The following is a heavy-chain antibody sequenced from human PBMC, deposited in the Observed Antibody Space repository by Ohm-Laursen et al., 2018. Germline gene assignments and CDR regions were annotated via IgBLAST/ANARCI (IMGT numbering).Heavy chain of an antibody. Sequence: SETLSLTCCVSGGSISSYYWSWIRQPPGKGLEWIGYLHYSGTTNYNPSLKSRVTISLNTSKNQFSLKLSSVTAADTAVYYCAKDLERGGSSWYGGIDYWGQGTLVTVSS. CDR2: LHYSGTT. D-gene: IGHD6-13*01. CDR1: GGSISSYY. J-gene: IGHJ4*02. V-gene: IGHV4-59*01. CDR3: AKDLERGGSSWYGGIDY.